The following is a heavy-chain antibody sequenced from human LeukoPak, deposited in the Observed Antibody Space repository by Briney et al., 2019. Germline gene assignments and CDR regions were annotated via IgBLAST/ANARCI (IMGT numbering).Heavy chain of an antibody. J-gene: IGHJ5*02. Sequence: GGSLRLSCAASGFTFSSYSMNWVRQAPGKGLEWVSSISSSSSYIYYADSVKGRFTISRDNAKNSLYLQMNSLRAEDTAVYYCARGIDFGYGGYPSWGQGTLVTVSS. CDR1: GFTFSSYS. CDR3: ARGIDFGYGGYPS. V-gene: IGHV3-21*04. D-gene: IGHD5-12*01. CDR2: ISSSSSYI.